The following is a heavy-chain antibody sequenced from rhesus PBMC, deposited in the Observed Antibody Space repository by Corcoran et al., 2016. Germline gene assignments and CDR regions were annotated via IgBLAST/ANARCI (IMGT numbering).Heavy chain of an antibody. CDR3: ARSPYSGSSHDAFDV. Sequence: QVTLKESGPALVKPTQTLTLTCTFSGFSISTSGMGVGWIRQPPGKALEWQALIYWAEDKYYRAALNSRRTISKDTSKNNVVLTMTNMDPVDTATDYWARSPYSGSSHDAFDVWGQGLRVTISS. D-gene: IGHD6-25*01. CDR2: IYWAEDK. V-gene: IGHV2S1*01. J-gene: IGHJ3*01. CDR1: GFSISTSGMG.